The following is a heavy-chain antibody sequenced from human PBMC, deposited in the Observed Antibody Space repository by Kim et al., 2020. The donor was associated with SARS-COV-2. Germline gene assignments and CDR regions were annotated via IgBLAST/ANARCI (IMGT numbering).Heavy chain of an antibody. D-gene: IGHD3-9*01. CDR3: ARVVRYFDWLLFDY. Sequence: DSVKGRFTISRDKAKNTLYLPMNSLRAEDTAVYYCARVVRYFDWLLFDYWGQGTLVTVSS. J-gene: IGHJ4*02. V-gene: IGHV3-74*01.